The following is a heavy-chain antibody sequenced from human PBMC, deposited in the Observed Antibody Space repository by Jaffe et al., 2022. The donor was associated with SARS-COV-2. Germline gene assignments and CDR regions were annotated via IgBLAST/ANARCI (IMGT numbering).Heavy chain of an antibody. CDR3: AREGASDI. Sequence: QVQLQESGPRLVKPSDTLSLTCTVSGGSISGYYWNWIRQSPGRGLEWIGYIHYSGSTNYNPSFKTRVTISMERSRNQYSLKLSSVTAADTAVYFCAREGASDIWGQGTMVTVST. V-gene: IGHV4-59*01. J-gene: IGHJ3*02. CDR1: GGSISGYY. CDR2: IHYSGST.